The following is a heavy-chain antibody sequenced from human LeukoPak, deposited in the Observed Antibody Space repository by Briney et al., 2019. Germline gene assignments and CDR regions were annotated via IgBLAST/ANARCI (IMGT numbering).Heavy chain of an antibody. J-gene: IGHJ4*02. CDR1: GFTFSSYG. D-gene: IGHD3-10*01. CDR2: IRYDGSKK. CDR3: ANLAPSTELDY. Sequence: GXXLRLSCAASGFTFSSYGMHWVRQAPGKGLEWVAFIRYDGSKKNYADSVKGGFTICRENAKKTVYLQMNTLRAEDTAVYYCANLAPSTELDYWGQGTLVTVSS. V-gene: IGHV3-30*02.